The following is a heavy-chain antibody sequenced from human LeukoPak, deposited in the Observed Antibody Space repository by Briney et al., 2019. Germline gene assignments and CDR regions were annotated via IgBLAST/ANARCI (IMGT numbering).Heavy chain of an antibody. D-gene: IGHD6-19*01. Sequence: GGSLRLSCAASGFTFSSYSMNWVRQAPGKGLEWVSYISSSGSTIYYADSVKGRFTISRDNSKNTLYLQMNSLRAEDTAVYYCARDGAVAGSTCFDYWGQGTLVTVSS. J-gene: IGHJ4*02. CDR2: ISSSGSTI. CDR1: GFTFSSYS. CDR3: ARDGAVAGSTCFDY. V-gene: IGHV3-48*01.